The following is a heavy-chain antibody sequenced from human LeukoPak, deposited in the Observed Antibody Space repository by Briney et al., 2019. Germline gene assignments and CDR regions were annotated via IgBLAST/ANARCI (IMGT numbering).Heavy chain of an antibody. CDR1: GGSISSGSYY. D-gene: IGHD3-22*01. V-gene: IGHV4-61*02. J-gene: IGHJ6*03. CDR2: IYTSGST. CDR3: ARGGDSSGYLTGFYYYYYYMDV. Sequence: NPSETLSLTCTVSGGSISSGSYYWSWIRQPAGKGLEWIGRIYTSGSTNYNPSLKSRVTISVDTSKNQFSLKLSSVTAADTAVYYCARGGDSSGYLTGFYYYYYYMDVWGKGTTVTISS.